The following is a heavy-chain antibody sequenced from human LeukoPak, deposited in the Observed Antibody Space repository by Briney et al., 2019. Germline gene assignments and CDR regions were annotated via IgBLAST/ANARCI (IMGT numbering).Heavy chain of an antibody. D-gene: IGHD6-19*01. J-gene: IGHJ4*02. CDR3: AREEDRGAGY. CDR1: GYSISSGYY. Sequence: SETLSLTCTVSGYSISSGYYWGWIRQPPGKGLEWIGSIYHSGSTYYNPSLKGRVTISVDTSKNQFSLKLSSVTAADTAVYYCAREEDRGAGYWGQGTLVTVSS. CDR2: IYHSGST. V-gene: IGHV4-38-2*02.